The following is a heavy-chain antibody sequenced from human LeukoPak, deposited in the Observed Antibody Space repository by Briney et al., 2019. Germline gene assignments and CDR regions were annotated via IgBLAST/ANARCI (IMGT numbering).Heavy chain of an antibody. CDR1: GFTFNNYA. CDR3: AKGQGYNYGDSIDY. CDR2: INGGGTS. D-gene: IGHD5-18*01. Sequence: GGSLRLSCAASGFTFNNYAMTWVPQAPGKGLEWVLVINGGGTSYYADSVKCRFTVSRDKSKNTLYLQMNSLRDEDTAVYYCAKGQGYNYGDSIDYWGQGTLVTVSS. V-gene: IGHV3-23*01. J-gene: IGHJ4*02.